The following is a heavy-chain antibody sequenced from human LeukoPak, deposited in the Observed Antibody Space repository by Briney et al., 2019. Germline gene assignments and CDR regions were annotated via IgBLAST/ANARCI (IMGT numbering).Heavy chain of an antibody. D-gene: IGHD6-19*01. CDR2: IYNGVPT. CDR3: VQTTGWPGFDY. J-gene: IGHJ4*02. V-gene: IGHV4-4*09. Sequence: SETLSLTCTASGAPISRFYWNWVRQPPGKGLEWIGNIYNGVPTFFNPSLKSRVTLSVDTSKTQFSLQLASVTAADTAVYYCVQTTGWPGFDYWGQGILVTVSS. CDR1: GAPISRFY.